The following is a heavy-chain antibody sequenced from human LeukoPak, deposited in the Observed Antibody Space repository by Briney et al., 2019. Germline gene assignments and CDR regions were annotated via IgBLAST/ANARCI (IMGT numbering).Heavy chain of an antibody. CDR2: IYYSGST. V-gene: IGHV4-59*01. CDR1: GGSISSYY. D-gene: IGHD6-19*01. Sequence: SSETLSLTCTVSGGSISSYYWSWIRQPPGKGLEWIGYIYYSGSTNYNPSLKSRVTISVDTSKNQFSLKLSSVTAADTAVYYCAGGLWRESGWYPLDYWGQGTLVTVSS. CDR3: AGGLWRESGWYPLDY. J-gene: IGHJ4*02.